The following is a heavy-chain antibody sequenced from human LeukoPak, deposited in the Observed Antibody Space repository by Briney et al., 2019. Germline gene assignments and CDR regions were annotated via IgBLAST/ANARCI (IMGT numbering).Heavy chain of an antibody. V-gene: IGHV4-59*08. J-gene: IGHJ4*02. Sequence: SETLSLTCTVSGGSISSYYWSWIRQPPGKGLKWIGYIYYSGSTNYNPSLKSPVTISVDTSKNQCSLKLSSVTAADTAVYYCASQSSGWSTPFDYWGQGTLVTVSS. CDR2: IYYSGST. CDR1: GGSISSYY. D-gene: IGHD6-19*01. CDR3: ASQSSGWSTPFDY.